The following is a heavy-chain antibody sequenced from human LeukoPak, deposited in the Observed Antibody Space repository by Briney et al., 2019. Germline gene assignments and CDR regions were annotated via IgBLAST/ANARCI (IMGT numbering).Heavy chain of an antibody. Sequence: KPSETLSLTCAVYGGSFSGYYWSWIRQPPGKGLEWIGEINHSGSTNYNPSLKSRVTISVDTSKNQFSLKLSSVTAADTAVYYCASSANYGGNSGYFDYWGQGTLVTVSS. CDR2: INHSGST. V-gene: IGHV4-34*01. J-gene: IGHJ4*02. CDR3: ASSANYGGNSGYFDY. D-gene: IGHD4-23*01. CDR1: GGSFSGYY.